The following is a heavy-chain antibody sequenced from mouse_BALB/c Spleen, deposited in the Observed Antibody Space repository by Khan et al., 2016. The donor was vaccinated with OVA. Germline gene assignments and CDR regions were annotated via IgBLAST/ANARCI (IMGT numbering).Heavy chain of an antibody. D-gene: IGHD2-4*01. CDR1: GYSITSEYA. CDR3: ARKDYYDYDPFPY. J-gene: IGHJ3*01. Sequence: EVQLQESGPGLVKPSQSLSLTCTVTGYSITSEYAWNWIRQFPGNKLEWMGYINYSGNTRFNPSLKSRISITRDTSKNQFFLHLNSVTTEDTATYFCARKDYYDYDPFPYWGQGTLVTVSA. V-gene: IGHV3-2*02. CDR2: INYSGNT.